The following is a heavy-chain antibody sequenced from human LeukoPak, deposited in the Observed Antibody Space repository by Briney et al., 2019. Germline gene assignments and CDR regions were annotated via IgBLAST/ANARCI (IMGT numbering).Heavy chain of an antibody. V-gene: IGHV3-7*01. D-gene: IGHD2/OR15-2a*01. J-gene: IGHJ3*01. CDR3: ARSTMHDGSSTWYRPFDL. CDR2: IKQDGSES. Sequence: GGSLRLSCAASGFTFSNYWMTWVRQAPGNGLECVANIKQDGSESHYVDPVRGRFSISRDNAESSLYLQMNSLRVEDTAIYYCARSTMHDGSSTWYRPFDLWGQGTMVIVSS. CDR1: GFTFSNYW.